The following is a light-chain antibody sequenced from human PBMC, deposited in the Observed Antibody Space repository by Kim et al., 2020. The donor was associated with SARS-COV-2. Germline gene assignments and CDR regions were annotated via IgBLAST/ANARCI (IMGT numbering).Light chain of an antibody. CDR1: QSVNTF. J-gene: IGKJ4*01. CDR3: HQRSGWPLT. V-gene: IGKV3-11*01. CDR2: DAS. Sequence: EIVLTQSPATLSLSPGERATLSCRASQSVNTFLAWYQQKPGQAPRLLIYDASNRATGIPARFSGGGSGTDFTLTISTLEPEDFAVFYFHQRSGWPLTFGGGTKVDIK.